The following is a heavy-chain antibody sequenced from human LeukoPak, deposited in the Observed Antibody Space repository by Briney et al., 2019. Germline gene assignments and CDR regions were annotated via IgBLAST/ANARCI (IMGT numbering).Heavy chain of an antibody. CDR2: FDPEDGET. J-gene: IGHJ3*02. CDR1: GYTLTELS. D-gene: IGHD2-15*01. V-gene: IGHV1-24*01. CDR3: ARDWAMSGVSNTDSFDI. Sequence: ASVKVSCKVSGYTLTELSMHWVRQAPGKGLEWMGGFDPEDGETIYAQKFQGRVTMTEDTSTDTAYMELSSLRSEDTAVYYCARDWAMSGVSNTDSFDIWGQGTMVTVSS.